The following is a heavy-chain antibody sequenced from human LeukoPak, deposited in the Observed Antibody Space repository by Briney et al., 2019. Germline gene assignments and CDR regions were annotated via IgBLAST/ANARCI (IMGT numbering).Heavy chain of an antibody. CDR3: ARYSGYEGGIDF. J-gene: IGHJ4*02. CDR2: IYYSGST. CDR1: GGSISSYY. V-gene: IGHV4-59*08. D-gene: IGHD5-12*01. Sequence: SETLSLTCTVSGGSISSYYWSWIRQPPGKGLEWIGYIYYSGSTNYNLSLKSRVTISVDTSKNQFSLKLSSVTAADTAVYYCARYSGYEGGIDFWGQGTLVTVSS.